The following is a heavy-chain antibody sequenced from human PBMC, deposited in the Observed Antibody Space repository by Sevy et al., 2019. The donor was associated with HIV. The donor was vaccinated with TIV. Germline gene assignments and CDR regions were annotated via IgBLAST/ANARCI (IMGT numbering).Heavy chain of an antibody. CDR1: GGSFSGYY. CDR3: ARGEAYSYGYNLGYYYYYGMDV. CDR2: INHSGST. Sequence: SETLSLTCAVYGGSFSGYYWSWIRQPPGKGLEWIGDINHSGSTNYNPSLKSRVTISVDTSKNQFSLKLSSVTAADTAGYYCARGEAYSYGYNLGYYYYYGMDVWGQGTTVTVSS. J-gene: IGHJ6*02. D-gene: IGHD5-18*01. V-gene: IGHV4-34*01.